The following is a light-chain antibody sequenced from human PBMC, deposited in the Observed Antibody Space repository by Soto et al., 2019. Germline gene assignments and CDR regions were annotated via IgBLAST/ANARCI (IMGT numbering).Light chain of an antibody. V-gene: IGLV2-14*03. CDR3: SSYTTSDNRYIV. CDR2: DVS. CDR1: SSDVGGYNY. Sequence: QSVLTQPASVSGSPGQSITISCTGTSSDVGGYNYVSWYQHHPGKAPKLLIYDVSNRPSGVSNRFSGPKSDNTASLTISGVQPEDEADYCCSSYTTSDNRYIVFETGTKVTGL. J-gene: IGLJ1*01.